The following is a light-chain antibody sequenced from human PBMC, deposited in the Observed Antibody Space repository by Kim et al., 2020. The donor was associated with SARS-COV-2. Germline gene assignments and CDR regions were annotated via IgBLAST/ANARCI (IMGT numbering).Light chain of an antibody. J-gene: IGLJ2*01. CDR3: QSYNRDNVL. Sequence: GKQGPIACTRSRGGIDDNYVQWYQQRPGGVPTTVIYEDDQRPSGVSDRFSGSIDNSSNSASLTISGLRTEDEADYYCQSYNRDNVLFGGGTQLTVL. CDR2: EDD. V-gene: IGLV6-57*03. CDR1: RGGIDDNY.